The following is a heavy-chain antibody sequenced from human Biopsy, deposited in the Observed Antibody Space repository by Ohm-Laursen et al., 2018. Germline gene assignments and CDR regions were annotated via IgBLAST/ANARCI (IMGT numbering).Heavy chain of an antibody. CDR2: ISPKSGGT. CDR3: ARDNIPYCTSTSCDLFGMDV. D-gene: IGHD2-2*01. CDR1: GFSFTGYY. J-gene: IGHJ6*02. V-gene: IGHV1-2*02. Sequence: AASVKVSCKASGFSFTGYYIHWVRQAPGQGLEWMGWISPKSGGTNYAQKFQGNITMTKNTSMSTAYMEMSRLRSDDTAVYYCARDNIPYCTSTSCDLFGMDVWGQGTTVTVSS.